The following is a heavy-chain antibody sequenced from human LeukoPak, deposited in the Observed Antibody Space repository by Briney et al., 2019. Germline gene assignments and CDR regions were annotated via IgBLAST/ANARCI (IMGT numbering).Heavy chain of an antibody. D-gene: IGHD3-3*01. Sequence: GGSLRLPCAASGFTFNTHGMHWVRQAPGKGLEWVAAIWFDGSVKHYSDAVKGRFTISRDNSLNTLYLQMNSLRVEDTAIYHCAKDTAIQFSEPACWGQGTLVTVSS. CDR3: AKDTAIQFSEPAC. CDR1: GFTFNTHG. J-gene: IGHJ4*02. V-gene: IGHV3-33*06. CDR2: IWFDGSVK.